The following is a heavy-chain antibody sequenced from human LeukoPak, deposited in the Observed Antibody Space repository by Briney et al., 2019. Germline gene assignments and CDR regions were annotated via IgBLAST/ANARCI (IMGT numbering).Heavy chain of an antibody. CDR3: ARALPSPLYSGSYADAFDI. Sequence: PGGSLRLSCAASGFTFRSYGMHWVRQAPGKGLEWVTVISTDGKDKKYADSVKGRFTISRDNAKNSLYLQMNSLRAEDTAVYYCARALPSPLYSGSYADAFDIWGQGTMVTVSS. V-gene: IGHV3-30*03. J-gene: IGHJ3*02. D-gene: IGHD1-26*01. CDR2: ISTDGKDK. CDR1: GFTFRSYG.